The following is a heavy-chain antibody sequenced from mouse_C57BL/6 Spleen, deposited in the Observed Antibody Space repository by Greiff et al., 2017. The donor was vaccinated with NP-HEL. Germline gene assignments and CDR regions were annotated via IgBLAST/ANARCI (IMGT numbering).Heavy chain of an antibody. CDR1: GFTFSDYY. V-gene: IGHV5-12*01. D-gene: IGHD1-1*01. CDR2: ISNGGGST. CDR3: ARRRDYGSSFYFDY. J-gene: IGHJ2*01. Sequence: AGSLKLSCAASGFTFSDYYMYWVRQTPEKRLEWVAYISNGGGSTYYPDTVKGRFTISRDNAKNTLYLQMSRLKSEDTAMYYCARRRDYGSSFYFDYWGQGTTLTVSS.